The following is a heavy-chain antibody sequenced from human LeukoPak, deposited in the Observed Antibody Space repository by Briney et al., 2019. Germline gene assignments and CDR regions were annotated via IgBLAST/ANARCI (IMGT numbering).Heavy chain of an antibody. D-gene: IGHD3-22*01. Sequence: SETLSLTCTVSGYSISSGYYWGWIRQPPGKGLEWIGTIYRSGSTYYNPSLKSRVTISVDTSKNQFSLKLSSVTAADTAVYYCARGHYDSSGYYYYRAFDIWGQGTMVTVSS. CDR1: GYSISSGYY. J-gene: IGHJ3*02. V-gene: IGHV4-38-2*02. CDR2: IYRSGST. CDR3: ARGHYDSSGYYYYRAFDI.